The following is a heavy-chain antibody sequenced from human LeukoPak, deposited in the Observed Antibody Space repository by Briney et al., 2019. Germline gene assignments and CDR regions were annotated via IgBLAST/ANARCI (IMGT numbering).Heavy chain of an antibody. J-gene: IGHJ6*03. CDR3: ATSTGSGTYYYYYYMDV. D-gene: IGHD3-10*01. Sequence: QTGGSLRLSCAASGFTFSSYWMHWVRQAPGKGLVWVSRINSDGSSTSYADSVKGRFTISRDNAKNTLYLQMNSLRAEDTAVYYCATSTGSGTYYYYYYMDVWGKGTTVTISS. CDR1: GFTFSSYW. V-gene: IGHV3-74*01. CDR2: INSDGSST.